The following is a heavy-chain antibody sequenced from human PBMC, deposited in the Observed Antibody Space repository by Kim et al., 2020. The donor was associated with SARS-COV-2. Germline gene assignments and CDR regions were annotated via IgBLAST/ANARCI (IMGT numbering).Heavy chain of an antibody. Sequence: SETLSLTCTVSGGSISSYYWSWIRQPPGKGLEWIGYIYYSGSTNYNPSLKSRVTISVDTSKNQFSLKLSSVTAADTAVYYCARGVVPAAIVSYYYYYYMDVWGKGTTVTVSS. V-gene: IGHV4-59*01. CDR3: ARGVVPAAIVSYYYYYYMDV. D-gene: IGHD2-2*01. CDR1: GGSISSYY. CDR2: IYYSGST. J-gene: IGHJ6*03.